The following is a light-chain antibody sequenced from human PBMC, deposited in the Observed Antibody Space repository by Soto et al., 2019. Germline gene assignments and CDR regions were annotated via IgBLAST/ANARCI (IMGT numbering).Light chain of an antibody. CDR3: QQYNSFSLIT. CDR1: QSISRW. CDR2: DAS. J-gene: IGKJ5*01. V-gene: IGKV1-5*01. Sequence: DIQMTQSPSTLSASVGDTVTITCRASQSISRWLAWYQQKPGKAPKILISDASILENGVPSRFSGTGSGTEFTLTISNLQPDDFVTYFCQQYNSFSLITFGQGTQLEIK.